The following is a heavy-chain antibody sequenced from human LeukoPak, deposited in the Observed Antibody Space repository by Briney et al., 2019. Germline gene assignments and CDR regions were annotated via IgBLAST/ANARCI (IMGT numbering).Heavy chain of an antibody. CDR1: GFTFSSYS. V-gene: IGHV3-23*01. CDR3: AKDRYSSGWYLTAYFDY. D-gene: IGHD6-19*01. Sequence: PGGSLRLSCAASGFTFSSYSMNWVRQAPGKGLEWVSAISGSGGSTYYADSVKGRFTISRDNSKNTLYLQMNSLRAEDTAVYYCAKDRYSSGWYLTAYFDYWGQGTLVTVSS. CDR2: ISGSGGST. J-gene: IGHJ4*02.